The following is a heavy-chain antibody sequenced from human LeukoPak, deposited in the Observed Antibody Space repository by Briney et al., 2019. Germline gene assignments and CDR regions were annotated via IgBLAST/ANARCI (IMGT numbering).Heavy chain of an antibody. V-gene: IGHV3-30-3*01. CDR3: ARVTNYDSSGYSS. Sequence: GGSLRLSCAASGFTFSSYAMHWVRQAPGKGLEWVAVISYDGSNKYYADSVKGRFTISRDNSKNTLYLQMNSLRAEDTAVYYCARVTNYDSSGYSSWGQGTLVTVS. J-gene: IGHJ5*02. D-gene: IGHD3-22*01. CDR1: GFTFSSYA. CDR2: ISYDGSNK.